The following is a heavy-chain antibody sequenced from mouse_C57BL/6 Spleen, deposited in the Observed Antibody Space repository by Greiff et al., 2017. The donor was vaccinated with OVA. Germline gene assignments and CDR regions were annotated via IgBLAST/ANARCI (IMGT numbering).Heavy chain of an antibody. J-gene: IGHJ4*01. CDR1: GYTFTSYW. D-gene: IGHD1-1*01. V-gene: IGHV1-59*01. CDR3: ARSGILRFYAMDY. CDR2: IDPSDSYT. Sequence: VKLQQPGAELVRPGTSVKLSCKASGYTFTSYWMHWVKQRPGQGLEWIGVIDPSDSYTNYNQKFKGKATLTVDTSSSTAYMQLSSLTSEDSAVYYCARSGILRFYAMDYWGQGTSVTVSS.